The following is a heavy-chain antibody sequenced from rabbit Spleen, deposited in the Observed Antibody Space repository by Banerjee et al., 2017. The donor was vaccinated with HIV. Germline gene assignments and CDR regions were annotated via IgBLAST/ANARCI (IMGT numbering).Heavy chain of an antibody. CDR1: GFSFSDYYY. D-gene: IGHD1-1*01. V-gene: IGHV1S45*01. CDR2: IYTGSVADT. CDR3: ARDTSSSFSSYGMDL. Sequence: QSQLEETGGDLVKPGASLTLTCTGSGFSFSDYYYICWVRQAPGKGLEWIACIYTGSVADTYYANWAKGLFTISIASSTTVTLQMTSLTVADTATYFCARDTSSSFSSYGMDLWGPGTLVTVS. J-gene: IGHJ6*01.